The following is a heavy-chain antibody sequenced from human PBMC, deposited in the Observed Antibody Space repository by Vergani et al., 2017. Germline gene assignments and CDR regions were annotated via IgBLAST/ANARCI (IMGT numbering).Heavy chain of an antibody. CDR2: ISYDGAKK. CDR1: GFTFSGYA. CDR3: ASKEXAAGSPYYYHYMDV. V-gene: IGHV3-30-3*01. J-gene: IGHJ6*03. Sequence: QVQLVESGGGVVQPGRSLRLSCAASGFTFSGYAIHWVRQAPGKGLEWVAVISYDGAKKYYADSVKGRFTVSRDNSKNTLYLQMNSLRPEDTAVYYCASKEXAAGSPYYYHYMDVWGIGTTVTVSS. D-gene: IGHD6-13*01.